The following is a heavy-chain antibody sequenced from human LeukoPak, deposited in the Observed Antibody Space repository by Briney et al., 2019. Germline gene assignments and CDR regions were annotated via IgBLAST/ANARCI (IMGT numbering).Heavy chain of an antibody. V-gene: IGHV4-61*01. CDR1: GGSISSGSYY. CDR2: IFYSGST. CDR3: ARGPRGDFWSGLSGALWYFDL. Sequence: PETLSLTCTVSGGSISSGSYYWSWLRQPPGKGREWLGCIFYSGSTNYNPSLKRRVTTSVNTCKNQFSLNLSSVTAADTAVDYCARGPRGDFWSGLSGALWYFDLWGRGTLVTVSS. D-gene: IGHD3-3*01. J-gene: IGHJ2*01.